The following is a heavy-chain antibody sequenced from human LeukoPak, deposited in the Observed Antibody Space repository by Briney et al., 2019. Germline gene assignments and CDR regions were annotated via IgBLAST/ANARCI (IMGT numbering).Heavy chain of an antibody. CDR3: AKDPALAVAVIHGMDV. D-gene: IGHD6-19*01. V-gene: IGHV3-48*01. CDR1: GFTFSSYS. J-gene: IGHJ6*02. Sequence: GGSLRLSCAASGFTFSSYSMNWVRQAPGKGLEWVSYISSSSSTIYYADSVKGRFTISRDNSKNTLYLQMNSLRAEDTAVYYCAKDPALAVAVIHGMDVWGQGTTVTVSS. CDR2: ISSSSSTI.